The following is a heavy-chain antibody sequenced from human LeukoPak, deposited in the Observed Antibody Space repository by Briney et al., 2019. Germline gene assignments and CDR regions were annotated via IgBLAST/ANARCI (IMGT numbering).Heavy chain of an antibody. D-gene: IGHD1-26*01. CDR2: IRFDGNNE. CDR1: GFTFNNYG. CDR3: AKVVGWELLEYYYYMDV. Sequence: PGGSLRLSCAASGFTFNNYGMHWVRQAPGKGLEWVAFIRFDGNNEYYADSVKGRFTISRDKSKNTLYLQMNSLRAEDTAVYYCAKVVGWELLEYYYYMDVWGKGTTVTVSS. V-gene: IGHV3-30*02. J-gene: IGHJ6*03.